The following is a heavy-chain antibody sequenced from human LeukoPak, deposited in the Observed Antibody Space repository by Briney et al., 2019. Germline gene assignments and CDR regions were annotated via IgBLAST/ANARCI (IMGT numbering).Heavy chain of an antibody. V-gene: IGHV4-38-2*01. CDR2: IYYSGST. CDR3: ARTGTGNYFDY. J-gene: IGHJ4*02. D-gene: IGHD1-1*01. CDR1: GYSISRGYY. Sequence: PSETLSLTCAVSGYSISRGYYWGWIRQPPGKGLERIGTIYYSGSTYYNPSLKSRPTISLDPSKNQFSLKLSSVTAADTAVFYCARTGTGNYFDYWGQGTLVTVSS.